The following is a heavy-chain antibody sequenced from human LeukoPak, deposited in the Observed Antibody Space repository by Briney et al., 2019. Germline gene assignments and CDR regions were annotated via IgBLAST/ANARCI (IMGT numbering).Heavy chain of an antibody. CDR2: INTNTGNP. CDR3: ARDNRYSSSWFHDY. J-gene: IGHJ4*02. CDR1: GYTFTGYA. V-gene: IGHV7-4-1*02. D-gene: IGHD6-13*01. Sequence: ASVKVSCKASGYTFTGYAMNWVRQAPGQGLEWMGWINTNTGNPTYAQGFTGRFVFSLDTSVSTAYLQISSLKAEDTAVYCCARDNRYSSSWFHDYWGQGTLVTVSS.